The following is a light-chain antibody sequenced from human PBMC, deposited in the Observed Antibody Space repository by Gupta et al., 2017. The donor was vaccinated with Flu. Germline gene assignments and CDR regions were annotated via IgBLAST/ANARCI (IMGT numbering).Light chain of an antibody. CDR2: EVY. V-gene: IGLV2-14*01. Sequence: INISCTGSSSDIGVDDYVSWHQQHPGKAPKLLIFEVYNRPAGVSNRFSGSKSGNTASLTISGLQAEDEADYYCSSYTTSNTLLFGGGTTLTVL. CDR3: SSYTTSNTLL. J-gene: IGLJ2*01. CDR1: SSDIGVDDY.